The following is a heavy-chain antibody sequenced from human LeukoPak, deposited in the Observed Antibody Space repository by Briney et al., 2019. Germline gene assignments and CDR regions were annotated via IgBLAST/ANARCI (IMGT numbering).Heavy chain of an antibody. D-gene: IGHD3-3*01. J-gene: IGHJ6*02. V-gene: IGHV4-30-2*01. CDR3: ARGWSLGSYYYYYGMDV. CDR2: IYHSGST. Sequence: SETLSLTCAVSGGSISSGGYSWSWIRQPPGKGLEWIVYIYHSGSTYYNPSLKSRVTISVDRSKNQFSLKLSSVTAADTAVYYCARGWSLGSYYYYYGMDVWAKGPRSPSP. CDR1: GGSISSGGYS.